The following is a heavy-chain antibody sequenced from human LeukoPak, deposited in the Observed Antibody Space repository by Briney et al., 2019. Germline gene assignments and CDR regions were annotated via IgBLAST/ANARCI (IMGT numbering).Heavy chain of an antibody. D-gene: IGHD6-19*01. J-gene: IGHJ4*02. CDR2: IRYDGSNK. V-gene: IGHV3-30*02. CDR1: GFTFSSYG. CDR3: AKDIRGGWYYFDY. Sequence: DPGGSLRLSCVTSGFTFSSYGMHWVRQAPGKGLEWVTFIRYDGSNKYYADSVKGRFTISRDNSKNTLYLQMNSLRAEDTAVYYCAKDIRGGWYYFDYWGQGTLVTVSS.